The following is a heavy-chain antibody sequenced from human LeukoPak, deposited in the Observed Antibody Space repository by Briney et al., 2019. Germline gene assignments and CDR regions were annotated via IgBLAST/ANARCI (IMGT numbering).Heavy chain of an antibody. V-gene: IGHV4-39*01. CDR1: GGSISSSSYY. CDR2: IYYSGST. Sequence: SETLSLTCTVSGGSISSSSYYWGWIRQPPGKGLEWIGSIYYSGSTYYTPSLKSRVTISVDTSKNQFSLKVPSVTAADTAVYYCARHLALGPYDYWGQGTLVTVSS. CDR3: ARHLALGPYDY. J-gene: IGHJ4*02. D-gene: IGHD1-26*01.